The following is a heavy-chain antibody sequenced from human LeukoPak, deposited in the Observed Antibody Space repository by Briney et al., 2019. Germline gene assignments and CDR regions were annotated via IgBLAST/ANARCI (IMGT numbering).Heavy chain of an antibody. CDR1: GGSISSGGYY. CDR2: IYYSGST. J-gene: IGHJ5*02. D-gene: IGHD2-2*01. Sequence: SDPLSLTCTVSGGSISSGGYYWSWIRQHQGKGLEWIAYIYYSGSTYYNPSLKSRVTISVDTSRNQFSLRLSSVTAADTAVYYCARRSEYHWFDPWGQGTLVTVSS. CDR3: ARRSEYHWFDP. V-gene: IGHV4-31*03.